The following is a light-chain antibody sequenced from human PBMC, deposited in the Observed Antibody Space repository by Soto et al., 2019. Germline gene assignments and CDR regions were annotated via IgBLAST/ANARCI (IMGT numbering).Light chain of an antibody. Sequence: QSVLTQPHSVSGAPGQRVTISCSGSSSNIGNNAVNSYQQLPVKAPRALIYYDDLLPSGVSKRFSGFKSGTSGSLAISGLQSDDEADYYCASWDDTLSGVVFGGGTKVTVL. CDR2: YDD. V-gene: IGLV1-36*01. CDR1: SSNIGNNA. J-gene: IGLJ3*02. CDR3: ASWDDTLSGVV.